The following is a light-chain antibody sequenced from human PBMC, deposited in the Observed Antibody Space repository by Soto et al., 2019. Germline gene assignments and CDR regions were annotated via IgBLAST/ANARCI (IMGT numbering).Light chain of an antibody. CDR3: QQYYDWPIT. CDR1: QSVSSN. J-gene: IGKJ5*01. CDR2: GAS. V-gene: IGKV3-15*01. Sequence: ELVMLQSPAPLSVSPGPRSPLSCRASQSVSSNFASYQQKPGQADRLLIYGASTRATGIPARFSGSGSGTEFTPTTSSLQSEDFAVYYCQQYYDWPITVGQGTRLEIK.